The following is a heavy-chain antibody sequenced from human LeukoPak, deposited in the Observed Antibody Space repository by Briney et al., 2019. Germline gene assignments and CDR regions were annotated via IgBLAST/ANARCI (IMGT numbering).Heavy chain of an antibody. J-gene: IGHJ4*02. CDR2: INHSGST. CDR1: GGSFSGYY. Sequence: SETLSLTCAVYGGSFSGYYWSWIRQPPGKGLEWIGEINHSGSTNYNPSLKSRVTISVDTSKNQFSLKLSSVTAADTAVYYCARPLRYGYPPLTAVPYGYWGQGTLVTVSS. CDR3: ARPLRYGYPPLTAVPYGY. D-gene: IGHD6-25*01. V-gene: IGHV4-34*01.